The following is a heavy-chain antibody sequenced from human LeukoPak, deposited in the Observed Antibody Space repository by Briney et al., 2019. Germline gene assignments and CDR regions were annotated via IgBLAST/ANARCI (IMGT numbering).Heavy chain of an antibody. CDR3: ARYLVLVITEGYFDY. J-gene: IGHJ4*02. V-gene: IGHV1-18*01. Sequence: ASVKVSCKASGGTFSSYAVSWVRQAPGQGLEWMGWISAYNGNTNYAQKLQGRVTMTTDTSTSTAYMELRSLRSDDTAVYYCARYLVLVITEGYFDYWGQGTLVTVSS. CDR1: GGTFSSYA. CDR2: ISAYNGNT. D-gene: IGHD3-22*01.